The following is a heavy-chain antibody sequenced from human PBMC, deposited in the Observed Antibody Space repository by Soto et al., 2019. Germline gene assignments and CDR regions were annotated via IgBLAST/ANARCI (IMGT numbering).Heavy chain of an antibody. CDR3: ARGWGIAAPNFDY. Sequence: QVQLQQWGAGLLKPSETLSLTCAVYGGSFSGYYWSWIRQPPRKGLVWIGEINHSGSTNYNPSLRSRVTISVDTSKNQFSLKLSSVTAADTAVYYCARGWGIAAPNFDYWGQGTLVTVSS. CDR1: GGSFSGYY. V-gene: IGHV4-34*01. D-gene: IGHD6-13*01. J-gene: IGHJ4*02. CDR2: INHSGST.